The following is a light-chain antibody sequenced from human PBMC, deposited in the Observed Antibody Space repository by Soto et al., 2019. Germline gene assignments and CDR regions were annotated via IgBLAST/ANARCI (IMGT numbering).Light chain of an antibody. CDR1: SSNIGAGYD. Sequence: QSVLTQPPSVSGAPGQGVTISCTGSSSNIGAGYDVHWYQQLPGAAPKLLIYRNSNRPSGVPDRFFGSKSATSASLGITALQHADGGEHSCPSLDRGLRGVVFGGGTQLTVL. CDR3: PSLDRGLRGVV. V-gene: IGLV1-40*01. J-gene: IGLJ3*02. CDR2: RNS.